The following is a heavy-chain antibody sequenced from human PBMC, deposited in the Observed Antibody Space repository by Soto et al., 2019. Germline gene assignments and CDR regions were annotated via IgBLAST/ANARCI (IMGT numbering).Heavy chain of an antibody. CDR1: GFTFSSCG. D-gene: IGHD6-13*01. Sequence: GGSLRLSCAASGFTFSSCGMHWVRQAPGKGLEWVAVISYDGSNKYYADSVKGRFTISRDNSKNTLYLQMNSLRAEDTAVYYCATTGYSSSWYFDYWGQGTLVTVSS. V-gene: IGHV3-30*03. CDR3: ATTGYSSSWYFDY. CDR2: ISYDGSNK. J-gene: IGHJ4*02.